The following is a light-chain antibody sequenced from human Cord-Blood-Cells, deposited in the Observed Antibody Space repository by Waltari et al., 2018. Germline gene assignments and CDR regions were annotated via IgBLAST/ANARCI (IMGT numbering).Light chain of an antibody. J-gene: IGKJ1*01. Sequence: DIVMTQSPDSLAVCLGERATITCQSSQSVLYSSNNKNYLAWYQQKPGQPPKLLIYWASTRESGVPDRFSGSGSGTDFTLTISSLQAEDVAVYYCQQYYSTPRTFGQGTKVEIK. CDR1: QSVLYSSNNKNY. CDR3: QQYYSTPRT. V-gene: IGKV4-1*01. CDR2: WAS.